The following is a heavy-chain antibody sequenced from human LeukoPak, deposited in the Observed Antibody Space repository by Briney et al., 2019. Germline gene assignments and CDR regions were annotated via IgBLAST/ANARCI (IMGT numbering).Heavy chain of an antibody. V-gene: IGHV3-48*03. Sequence: GGSLRLSCAASGFTFSSYEMNWVRQAPGKGLEWVSYISSSGSTIYYADSVKGRFTISRDNAKNSLYLQTNSLRAEDTAVYYCARIPRIATPGAYFWGQGTLVTVSS. CDR2: ISSSGSTI. D-gene: IGHD6-13*01. J-gene: IGHJ4*02. CDR1: GFTFSSYE. CDR3: ARIPRIATPGAYF.